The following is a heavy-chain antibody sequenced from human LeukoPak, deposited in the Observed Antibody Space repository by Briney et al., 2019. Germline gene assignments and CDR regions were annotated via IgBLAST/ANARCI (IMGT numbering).Heavy chain of an antibody. D-gene: IGHD1-26*01. Sequence: GGSLRLSCAASGFTFSSYAMSWVRQAPGKGLEWVSTIGGGGESTYYADSVKGRFTISRNNSKNTVYLQMNSLRAEDTAVYYCAKVLSGSQDYWGQGTLVTVFS. CDR2: IGGGGEST. V-gene: IGHV3-23*01. CDR3: AKVLSGSQDY. CDR1: GFTFSSYA. J-gene: IGHJ4*02.